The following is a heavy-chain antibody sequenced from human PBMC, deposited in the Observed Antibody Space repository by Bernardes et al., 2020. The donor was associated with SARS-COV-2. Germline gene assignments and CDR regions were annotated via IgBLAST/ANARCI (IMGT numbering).Heavy chain of an antibody. CDR3: ATEDGEWLES. CDR1: GFTFRDYT. Sequence: GGSLRLSCVASGFTFRDYTMHWVRQAPGKGLGWVAVIWPDGSREYYVDSVKGRFAISRDNSNNTLYLQMNNLRVEDTALYRCATEDGEWLESWGQGTLATVSS. V-gene: IGHV3-33*01. D-gene: IGHD4-17*01. CDR2: IWPDGSRE. J-gene: IGHJ5*01.